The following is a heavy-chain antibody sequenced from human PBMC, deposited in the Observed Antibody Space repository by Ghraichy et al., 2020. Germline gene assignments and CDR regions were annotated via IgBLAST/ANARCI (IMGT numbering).Heavy chain of an antibody. Sequence: SQTLSLTCAVYGGSFSGYYWSWIRQPPGKGLEWIGEINHSGSTNYNPSLKSRVTISVDTSKNQFSLKLSSVTAADTAVYYCARTVAVSSDYWGQGTLVTVSS. CDR3: ARTVAVSSDY. CDR1: GGSFSGYY. J-gene: IGHJ4*02. V-gene: IGHV4-34*01. D-gene: IGHD4-23*01. CDR2: INHSGST.